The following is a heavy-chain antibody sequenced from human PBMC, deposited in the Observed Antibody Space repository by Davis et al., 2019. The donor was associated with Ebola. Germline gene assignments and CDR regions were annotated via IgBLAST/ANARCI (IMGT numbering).Heavy chain of an antibody. Sequence: PGGSLRLSCAASGFTFSSYGMHWVRQAPGKGLEWVAVISYDGSNKYYADSVKGRFTISRDNSKNTLYLQMNSLRAEDTAVYYCARATTASWGGYWGQGTLVTVSS. J-gene: IGHJ4*02. CDR1: GFTFSSYG. D-gene: IGHD3-16*01. CDR3: ARATTASWGGY. V-gene: IGHV3-30*03. CDR2: ISYDGSNK.